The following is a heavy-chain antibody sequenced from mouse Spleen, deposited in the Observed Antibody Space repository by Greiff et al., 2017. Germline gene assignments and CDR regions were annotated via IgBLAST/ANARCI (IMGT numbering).Heavy chain of an antibody. J-gene: IGHJ4*01. D-gene: IGHD3-1*01. CDR2: IWSDGST. CDR1: GFSLTSYD. CDR3: ARKSGRSYAMDY. Sequence: VQLQQSGPGLVAPSQSLSITCTVSGFSLTSYDVHWVRQPPGKGLEWLVVIWSDGSTTYNSALKSRLSISKDNSKSPVFLKMNSLQTDDTAMYYCARKSGRSYAMDYWGQGTSVTVSS. V-gene: IGHV2-6*02.